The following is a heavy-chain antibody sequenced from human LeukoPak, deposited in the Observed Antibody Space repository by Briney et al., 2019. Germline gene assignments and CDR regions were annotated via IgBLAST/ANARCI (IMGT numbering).Heavy chain of an antibody. V-gene: IGHV3-48*04. D-gene: IGHD3-22*01. CDR2: ISSSGSTI. J-gene: IGHJ4*02. Sequence: GGSPRLSCAASGFTFSSYAMSWVRQAPGKGLEWVSYISSSGSTIYYADSVKDRFTISRDNAKNSLYLQMNSLRAEDTAVYYCARGATMIVVPFDYWGQGTLVTVSS. CDR3: ARGATMIVVPFDY. CDR1: GFTFSSYA.